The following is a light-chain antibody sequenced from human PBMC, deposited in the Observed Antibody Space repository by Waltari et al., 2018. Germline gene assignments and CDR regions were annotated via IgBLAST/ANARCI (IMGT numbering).Light chain of an antibody. V-gene: IGLV2-14*03. CDR2: HVP. Sequence: QSALTQPVSVSGSLGQSITISCTGSSSDIGAYDSVSWYQQHPGRATTLMIFHVPERPSAISNRFSGSKSGNTASLTISGLQTEDDADYSCSSYTTSGTLVFGGGTKLTIL. J-gene: IGLJ2*01. CDR1: SSDIGAYDS. CDR3: SSYTTSGTLV.